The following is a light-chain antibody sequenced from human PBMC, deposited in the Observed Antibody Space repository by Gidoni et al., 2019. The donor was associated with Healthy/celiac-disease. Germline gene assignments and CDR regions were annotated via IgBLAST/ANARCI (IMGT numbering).Light chain of an antibody. CDR1: QSVSSN. CDR3: QQYNNWPPYT. CDR2: GAS. J-gene: IGKJ2*01. V-gene: IGKV3-15*01. Sequence: IAMTQSTATLSVSPGERATLSCRASQSVSSNLAWYQQKPGQAPRLLIYGASTRATGIPARFSGSGSGTEFTLTISSLQSEDFAVYYCQQYNNWPPYTFGQGTKLEIK.